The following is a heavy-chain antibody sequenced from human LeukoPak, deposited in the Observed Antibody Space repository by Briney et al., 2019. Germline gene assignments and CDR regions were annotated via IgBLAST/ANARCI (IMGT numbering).Heavy chain of an antibody. J-gene: IGHJ4*02. Sequence: GSLRLSCAASGFTFSSYAMSWVRQAPGKGLEWVSAISGSGGSTYYADSVKGRFTISRDNSKNTLYLQMNSLRAEDTAVYYCAKHPRITMVRGVIFPDYWGQGTLVTVSS. CDR1: GFTFSSYA. CDR2: ISGSGGST. D-gene: IGHD3-10*01. V-gene: IGHV3-23*01. CDR3: AKHPRITMVRGVIFPDY.